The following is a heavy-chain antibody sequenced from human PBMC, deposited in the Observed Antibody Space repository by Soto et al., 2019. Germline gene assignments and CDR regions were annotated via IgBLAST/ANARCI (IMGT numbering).Heavy chain of an antibody. CDR2: VIPIFGTA. CDR3: ARHVPAAGYYYGMDV. V-gene: IGHV1-69*12. CDR1: GGTFSSYA. D-gene: IGHD2-2*01. J-gene: IGHJ6*02. Sequence: QVQLVQSGAEVKKPGSSVNVSCKASGGTFSSYAISWVRQAPGQGLEWMGGVIPIFGTAYYAQKFQGRVTITADESTSTAYIELSSLRSEDTAVYYCARHVPAAGYYYGMDVWGQGTTVTVSS.